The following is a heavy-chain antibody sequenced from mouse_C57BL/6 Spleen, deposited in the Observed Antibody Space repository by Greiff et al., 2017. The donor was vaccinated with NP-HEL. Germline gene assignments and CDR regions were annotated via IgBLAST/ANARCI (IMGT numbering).Heavy chain of an antibody. D-gene: IGHD2-4*01. CDR3: AREHYYYDGAMDY. CDR1: GFTFSDYG. V-gene: IGHV5-17*01. CDR2: ISSGSSTI. J-gene: IGHJ4*01. Sequence: EVKVVESGGGLVKPGGSLKLSCAASGFTFSDYGMHWVRQAPEKGLEWVAYISSGSSTIYYADTVKGRFTISRDNAKNTLFLQMTSLRSEDMAMYYCAREHYYYDGAMDYWGQGTLVTVSS.